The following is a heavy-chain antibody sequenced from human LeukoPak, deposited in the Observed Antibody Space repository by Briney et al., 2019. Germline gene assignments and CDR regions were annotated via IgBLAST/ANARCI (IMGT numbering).Heavy chain of an antibody. Sequence: KPSETLSLTCAVSGGSISSGGYSWSWIRQPPGKGLEWIGYIYHSGSTYYNPSLKSRVTISVDTSKNQFSLKLSSVTAADTAVYYCARDYYDAFDIWGQGTMVTVSS. CDR3: ARDYYDAFDI. CDR1: GGSISSGGYS. J-gene: IGHJ3*02. D-gene: IGHD3-22*01. V-gene: IGHV4-30-2*05. CDR2: IYHSGST.